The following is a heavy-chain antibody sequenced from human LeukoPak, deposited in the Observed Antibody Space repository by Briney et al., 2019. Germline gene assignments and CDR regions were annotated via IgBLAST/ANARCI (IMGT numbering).Heavy chain of an antibody. V-gene: IGHV1-2*02. CDR3: AQAGAYYYDSSGYPLPDY. D-gene: IGHD3-22*01. J-gene: IGHJ4*02. CDR2: INPNIGGT. Sequence: ASVKVSCKASGYTFTGYYMHWVRQAPGQGLEWMGWINPNIGGTNYAQKFQGRVTMKRDTSISTAYMELSRLRSDDTAVYYCAQAGAYYYDSSGYPLPDYWGQGTLVTVSS. CDR1: GYTFTGYY.